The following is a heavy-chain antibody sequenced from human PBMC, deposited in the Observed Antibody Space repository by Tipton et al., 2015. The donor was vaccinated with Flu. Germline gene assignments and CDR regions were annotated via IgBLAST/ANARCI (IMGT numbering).Heavy chain of an antibody. CDR2: FYGAGIT. CDR1: GDSISGFY. D-gene: IGHD6-13*01. Sequence: TLSLTCTVSGDSISGFYWNWIRQPAGKGLEWIGHFYGAGITDYHPPLKSRVFLSMDPSKNQFYLKLHSVTAADTAVYYCARGVGTSWFTTKWGQGTHVTVS. V-gene: IGHV4-4*07. CDR3: ARGVGTSWFTTK. J-gene: IGHJ4*02.